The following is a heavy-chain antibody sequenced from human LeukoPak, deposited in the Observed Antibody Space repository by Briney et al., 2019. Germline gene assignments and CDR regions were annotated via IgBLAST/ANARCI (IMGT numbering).Heavy chain of an antibody. J-gene: IGHJ3*02. CDR3: ARSYSGIFDI. CDR2: INHSGST. Sequence: SETLSLTCAVYGGSFSGYYWSWIRQPPGKGLEWIGEINHSGSTNYNPSLKSRVTISVDTSKNQFSLKLSSVTAADTAVYYCARSYSGIFDIWGQGTMVTVSS. D-gene: IGHD1-26*01. V-gene: IGHV4-34*01. CDR1: GGSFSGYY.